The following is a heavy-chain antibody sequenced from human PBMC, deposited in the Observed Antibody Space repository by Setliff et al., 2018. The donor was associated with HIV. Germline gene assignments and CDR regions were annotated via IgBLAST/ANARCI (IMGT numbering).Heavy chain of an antibody. V-gene: IGHV4-39*07. Sequence: PSETLSLTCTVSGGSISSTSYYWGWIRQPPGTGLEWIGSISSGGNTNYNPSLKSRVTISVDTSKNQFSLKLSSVTAADTAVYYCEVAGQWGQGTLVTVSS. J-gene: IGHJ4*02. CDR1: GGSISSTSYY. D-gene: IGHD6-19*01. CDR2: ISSGGNT. CDR3: EVAGQ.